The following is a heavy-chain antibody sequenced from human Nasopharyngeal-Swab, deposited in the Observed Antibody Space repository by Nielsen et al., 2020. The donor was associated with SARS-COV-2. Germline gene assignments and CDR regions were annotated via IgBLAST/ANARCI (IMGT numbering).Heavy chain of an antibody. V-gene: IGHV5-10-1*01. CDR3: ARHHGGASYDI. Sequence: GESLKISYKGSGYSFTSYWISWVRQMPGKDLEWMGRIDPSDSYTNYSPSFQGHVTISADKSISTAYLQWSSLKASDTAMYYCARHHGGASYDIWGQGTMVTVSS. D-gene: IGHD3-16*01. CDR1: GYSFTSYW. J-gene: IGHJ3*02. CDR2: IDPSDSYT.